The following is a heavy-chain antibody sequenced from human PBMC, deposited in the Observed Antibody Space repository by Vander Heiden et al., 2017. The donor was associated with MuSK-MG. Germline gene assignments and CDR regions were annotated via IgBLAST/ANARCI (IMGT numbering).Heavy chain of an antibody. Sequence: QEQLVESGGGVVQPGRSLRLSCAASGFTFSSYGMHWVRQAPGTGLEWVAFIWYDGSNKYYADSVKGRFTISRDNSKNTLYLQMNSLRAEDTAVYYCAKDLEPTDYTIFGVVIRSYYYYYGMDVWGQGTTVTVSS. CDR2: IWYDGSNK. D-gene: IGHD3-3*01. CDR3: AKDLEPTDYTIFGVVIRSYYYYYGMDV. CDR1: GFTFSSYG. J-gene: IGHJ6*02. V-gene: IGHV3-33*06.